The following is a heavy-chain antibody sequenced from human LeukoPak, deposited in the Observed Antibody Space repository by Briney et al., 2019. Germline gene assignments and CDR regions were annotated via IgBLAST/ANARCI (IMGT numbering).Heavy chain of an antibody. Sequence: GGSLRLSCAASGFTFSSYAMSWVRQAPGKGLEWVSAISGSGGSAYYADSVKGRFTISRDNSKNTLYLQMNSLRAEDTAVYYCAKGDYGDFRYYFDYWGQGTLVTVSS. J-gene: IGHJ4*02. D-gene: IGHD4-17*01. V-gene: IGHV3-23*01. CDR3: AKGDYGDFRYYFDY. CDR2: ISGSGGSA. CDR1: GFTFSSYA.